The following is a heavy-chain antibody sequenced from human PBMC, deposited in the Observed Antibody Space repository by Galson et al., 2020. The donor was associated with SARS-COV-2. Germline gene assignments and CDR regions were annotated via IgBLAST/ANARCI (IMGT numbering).Heavy chain of an antibody. CDR3: AKERGGSNYYYYYYMDV. CDR1: GFTFSSYG. D-gene: IGHD2-15*01. CDR2: IWYDGSNK. Sequence: GGSLRLSCAASGFTFSSYGMHWVRQAPGKGLEWVAVIWYDGSNKYYADSVKGRFTISRDNSKNTLYLQMNSLRAEDTAVYYCAKERGGSNYYYYYYMDVWGKGTTVTVSS. J-gene: IGHJ6*03. V-gene: IGHV3-33*06.